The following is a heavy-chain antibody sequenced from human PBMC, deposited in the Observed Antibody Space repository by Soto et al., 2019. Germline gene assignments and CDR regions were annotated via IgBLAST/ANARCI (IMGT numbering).Heavy chain of an antibody. CDR2: INASNGNT. V-gene: IGHV1-3*05. J-gene: IGHJ5*02. CDR1: GYTFTSHA. Sequence: QVQLVQSGAEEKKPGASVKVSCKASGYTFTSHAMHWVRQAPGQRLGWMGWINASNGNTKYSQKLQGRVTITTDTSASTAYMELSSLRSEDTAVYYCAGDGIAAAGTSWFDPWGQGTLVTVSS. D-gene: IGHD6-13*01. CDR3: AGDGIAAAGTSWFDP.